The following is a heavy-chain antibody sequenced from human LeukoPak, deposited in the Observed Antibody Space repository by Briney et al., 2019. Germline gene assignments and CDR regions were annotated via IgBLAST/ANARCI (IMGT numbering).Heavy chain of an antibody. V-gene: IGHV1-46*01. D-gene: IGHD2-2*01. J-gene: IGHJ6*02. CDR3: ARGYCSSTSCYLDYYGMDV. CDR1: GYTFTSYY. CDR2: INPSGGST. Sequence: ASVKVSCKASGYTFTSYYMHWVRQAPGQGLEWMGIINPSGGSTSYAQKFQGRVTMTWDTSTSTVYMELSSLRSEDTAVYYCARGYCSSTSCYLDYYGMDVWGQGTTVTVSS.